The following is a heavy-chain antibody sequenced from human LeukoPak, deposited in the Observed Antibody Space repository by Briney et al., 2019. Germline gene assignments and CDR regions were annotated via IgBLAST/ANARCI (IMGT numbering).Heavy chain of an antibody. J-gene: IGHJ4*02. D-gene: IGHD6-19*01. V-gene: IGHV3-66*01. CDR1: GFTVSSNY. CDR2: IYSGGST. Sequence: GGSLRLSCAASGFTVSSNYMSWVRQAPGKGLEWVSVIYSGGSTYYADSVKGRFTISRDNSKNTLYLQMNSLRAEDTAVYYCARDRTTYSSGWYFDYWGQGTLVTVSS. CDR3: ARDRTTYSSGWYFDY.